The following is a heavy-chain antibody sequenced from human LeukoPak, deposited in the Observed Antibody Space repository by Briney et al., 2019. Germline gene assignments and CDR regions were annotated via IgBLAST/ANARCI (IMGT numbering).Heavy chain of an antibody. V-gene: IGHV1-18*04. CDR1: GYIFTGHY. J-gene: IGHJ3*02. D-gene: IGHD2-15*01. CDR2: ISAYNGNT. Sequence: GASVKVSCKASGYIFTGHYLHWVRQAPGQGLEWIGWISAYNGNTNYAQKLQGRVTMATDTSTSTAYMELRSLRSDDTAVYYCARDPSGYCSGGSCYGKDAFDIWGQGTMVTVSS. CDR3: ARDPSGYCSGGSCYGKDAFDI.